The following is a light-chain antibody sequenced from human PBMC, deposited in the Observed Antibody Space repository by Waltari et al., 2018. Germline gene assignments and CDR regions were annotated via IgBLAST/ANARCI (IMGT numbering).Light chain of an antibody. Sequence: IQMTQSPSSLSASVGDRVIITCRTSQGIRNSLAWYQQKTGNAPKLLVYGSSTLQIGVPSRFSGSGSGTDYTLTISSLQPEDFATYYCQQYYSTPPWTFGQGTKLEIK. V-gene: IGKV1-NL1*01. CDR1: QGIRNS. CDR3: QQYYSTPPWT. CDR2: GSS. J-gene: IGKJ2*02.